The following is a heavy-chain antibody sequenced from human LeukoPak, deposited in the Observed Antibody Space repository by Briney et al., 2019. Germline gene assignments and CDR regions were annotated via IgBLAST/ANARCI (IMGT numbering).Heavy chain of an antibody. V-gene: IGHV3-23*01. D-gene: IGHD3-10*01. J-gene: IGHJ4*02. Sequence: GGSLRLSCAASGFTFSSYAMSWVRQAPGRGLEWVSAISGSGGSTYYADSVKGRFTISRDNSKNTLYLQMNSLRAEDRAVYYCAKVDIWFGDYWGQGTLVTVSS. CDR1: GFTFSSYA. CDR2: ISGSGGST. CDR3: AKVDIWFGDY.